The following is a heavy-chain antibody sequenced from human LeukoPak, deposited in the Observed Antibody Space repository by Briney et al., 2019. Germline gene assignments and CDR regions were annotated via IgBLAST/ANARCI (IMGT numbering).Heavy chain of an antibody. CDR1: GGSISSGGYY. D-gene: IGHD4-23*01. Sequence: SQTLSLTCTVSGGSISSGGYYWSWIRQPPGKGLEWIGYIYHSGSTYYNPSLKSRVTISVDRSKNQFSLKLSSVTAADTAVHYCANYGGNSHGAFDIWGQGTMVTVSS. CDR3: ANYGGNSHGAFDI. CDR2: IYHSGST. J-gene: IGHJ3*02. V-gene: IGHV4-30-2*01.